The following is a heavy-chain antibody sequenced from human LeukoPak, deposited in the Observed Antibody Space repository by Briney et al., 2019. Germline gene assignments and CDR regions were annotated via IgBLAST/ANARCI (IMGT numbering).Heavy chain of an antibody. J-gene: IGHJ4*02. CDR1: GFTFSSYS. CDR3: ARDRGYDSSGYYGY. V-gene: IGHV3-21*01. Sequence: GGSLRLSCAASGFTFSSYSMNWVRQAPGKGLEWVSSISSSSSYIYYADSVKGRFTISRDNAKNSLYQQMNSLRAEDAAVYYCARDRGYDSSGYYGYWGQGTLVTVSS. CDR2: ISSSSSYI. D-gene: IGHD3-22*01.